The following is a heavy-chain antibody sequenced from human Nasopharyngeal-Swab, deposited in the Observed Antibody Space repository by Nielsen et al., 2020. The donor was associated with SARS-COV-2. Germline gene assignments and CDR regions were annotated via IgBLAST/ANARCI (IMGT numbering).Heavy chain of an antibody. CDR2: ISAYNGNT. V-gene: IGHV1-18*01. CDR1: GYTFTSYD. Sequence: ASVKVSCKASGYTFTSYDISWVRQAPGQGLEWMGWISAYNGNTNYAQKLQGRVTMTTDTSTSTAYMELRSLRSDDTAVYYCARVTPTLYDSSGYLFDYWGQGTLVTVSS. D-gene: IGHD3-22*01. CDR3: ARVTPTLYDSSGYLFDY. J-gene: IGHJ4*02.